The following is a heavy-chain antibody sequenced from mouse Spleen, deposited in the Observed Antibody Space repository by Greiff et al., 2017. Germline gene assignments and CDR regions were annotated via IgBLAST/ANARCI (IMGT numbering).Heavy chain of an antibody. CDR3: ARETGGYAMDY. J-gene: IGHJ4*01. CDR2: ISYDGSN. Sequence: EVKLQESGPGLVKPSQSLSLTCSVTGYSITSGYYWNWIRQFPGNKLECMGYISYDGSNNYNPSLKNRTSITPDTSKNQFFLKLNSVTTEDTATYCCARETGGYAMDYWGQGTSVTVSS. CDR1: GYSITSGYY. V-gene: IGHV3-6*02. D-gene: IGHD4-1*01.